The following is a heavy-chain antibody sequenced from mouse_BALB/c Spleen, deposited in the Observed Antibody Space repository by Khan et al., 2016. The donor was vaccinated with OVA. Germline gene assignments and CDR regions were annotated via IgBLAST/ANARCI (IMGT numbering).Heavy chain of an antibody. CDR2: INPSTGYT. CDR1: GYTFINYW. J-gene: IGHJ2*01. V-gene: IGHV1-7*01. D-gene: IGHD1-1*01. CDR3: ARRGLRWDFDY. Sequence: QIQLVQSGAELAKPGASVKMSCKASGYTFINYWILWVKQRPGQALEWIGYINPSTGYTEYNQNFKDKATLTADKSSSTAYMQLSSLTSEDSAVYYCARRGLRWDFDYWGQGTTLTVSS.